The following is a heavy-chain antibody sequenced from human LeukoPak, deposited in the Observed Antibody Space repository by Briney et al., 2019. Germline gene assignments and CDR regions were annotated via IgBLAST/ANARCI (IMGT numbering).Heavy chain of an antibody. V-gene: IGHV3-20*04. D-gene: IGHD4-17*01. CDR1: GFTFDYYG. CDR2: INWNGGST. Sequence: PEGSLRLSCAASGFTFDYYGMSWVRQAPGKGLEWVSGINWNGGSTGYADSVRGRFTISRDNAKNSLYLQMDSLRAEDTALYYCARDRTVTTSLFDYWGQGTLVTVSS. J-gene: IGHJ4*02. CDR3: ARDRTVTTSLFDY.